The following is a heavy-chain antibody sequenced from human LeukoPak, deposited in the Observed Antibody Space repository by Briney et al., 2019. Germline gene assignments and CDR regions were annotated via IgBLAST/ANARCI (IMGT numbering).Heavy chain of an antibody. CDR3: ARTRDPYYYYMDV. CDR1: GYTFTSYD. J-gene: IGHJ6*03. CDR2: MNPNSGNT. Sequence: ASVNVSCKASGYTFTSYDINWVRQATGQGREWMGWMNPNSGNTGYAQKFQGRVTITRNTSISTAYMELSSLRSEDTAVYYCARTRDPYYYYMDVWGKGTTVTVSS. V-gene: IGHV1-8*03.